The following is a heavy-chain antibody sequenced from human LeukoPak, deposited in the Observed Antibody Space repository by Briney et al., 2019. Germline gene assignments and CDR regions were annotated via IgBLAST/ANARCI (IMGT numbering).Heavy chain of an antibody. D-gene: IGHD2-15*01. V-gene: IGHV3-30-3*01. CDR1: GFTFSSYA. CDR3: ARDAVRVVAVAATHWFDP. CDR2: ISYDGSNK. Sequence: KPGGSLRLSCAASGFTFSSYAMHWVRQAPGKGLEWVAVISYDGSNKYYADSVKGRFTISRDNSKNTLYLQMNSLRAEDTAVYYCARDAVRVVAVAATHWFDPWGQGTLVTVSS. J-gene: IGHJ5*02.